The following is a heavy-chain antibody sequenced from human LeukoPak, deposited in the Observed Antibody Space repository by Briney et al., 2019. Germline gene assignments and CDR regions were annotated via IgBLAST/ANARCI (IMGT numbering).Heavy chain of an antibody. CDR2: ISASNGNT. CDR3: ARSREYSSSWYYPPEDP. J-gene: IGHJ5*02. V-gene: IGHV1-18*01. Sequence: ASVKVSCKASGYTFTSYGISWVRQAPGQGLEWMGWISASNGNTNYAQKFQGRVTITADESTSTAYMELSSLRSEDTAVYYCARSREYSSSWYYPPEDPWGQGTLVTVSS. D-gene: IGHD6-13*01. CDR1: GYTFTSYG.